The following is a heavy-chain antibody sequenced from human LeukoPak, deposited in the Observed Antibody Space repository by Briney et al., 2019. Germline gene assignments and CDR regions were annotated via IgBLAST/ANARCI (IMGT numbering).Heavy chain of an antibody. Sequence: PGGSLRLSCAASGFTFSSFSMNWVRQAPGKGLEWAAYIKSSSSIIYYADSVKGRFTISRDNAQTSLYLQMNSLRAEDTAVYYCARASDPWLQLTWGQGTLVTVSA. J-gene: IGHJ5*02. CDR3: ARASDPWLQLT. CDR1: GFTFSSFS. D-gene: IGHD5-24*01. CDR2: IKSSSSII. V-gene: IGHV3-48*04.